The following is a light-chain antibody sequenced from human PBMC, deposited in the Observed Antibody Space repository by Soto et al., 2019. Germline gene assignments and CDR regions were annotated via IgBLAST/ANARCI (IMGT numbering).Light chain of an antibody. Sequence: QSVLTQPASVSGSPGQSITISCAGTSGDVGAYKYVSWYQQHPGKAPKLLIYEATNRPSGVSDRFSASKSDNTASLTISGLQAEDEADYYCSSYSRNTLFVFGTGTKLTVL. CDR3: SSYSRNTLFV. J-gene: IGLJ1*01. CDR2: EAT. V-gene: IGLV2-14*01. CDR1: SGDVGAYKY.